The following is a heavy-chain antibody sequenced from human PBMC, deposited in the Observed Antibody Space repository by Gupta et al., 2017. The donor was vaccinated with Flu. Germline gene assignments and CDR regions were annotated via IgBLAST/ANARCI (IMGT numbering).Heavy chain of an antibody. J-gene: IGHJ1*01. D-gene: IGHD6-6*01. Sequence: QVQLQQWGAGLLKPAETLSLTCAVYGGSFRGYYWSWIRQPPGKGLEWIGQINHSGSTNYNPSLKSRVTISVDTSKNQFSLKLSSMTAADTAVYYCARGGGVASRPEGGLQHWAQGTLVTVSS. CDR3: ARGGGVASRPEGGLQH. CDR1: GGSFRGYY. CDR2: INHSGST. V-gene: IGHV4-34*01.